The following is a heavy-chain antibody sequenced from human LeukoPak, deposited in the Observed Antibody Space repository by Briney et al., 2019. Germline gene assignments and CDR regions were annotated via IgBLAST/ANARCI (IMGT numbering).Heavy chain of an antibody. Sequence: SQTLSLTCTVSGGSISSGDYYWSWIRQPPGKGLEWIGYIYYSGSTYYNPSLKSRVTIPVDTSKNQFSLKLSSVTAADTAVYYCARTLSDYDGSGYDYWGQGTLVTVSS. J-gene: IGHJ4*02. CDR3: ARTLSDYDGSGYDY. CDR1: GGSISSGDYY. CDR2: IYYSGST. V-gene: IGHV4-30-4*01. D-gene: IGHD3-22*01.